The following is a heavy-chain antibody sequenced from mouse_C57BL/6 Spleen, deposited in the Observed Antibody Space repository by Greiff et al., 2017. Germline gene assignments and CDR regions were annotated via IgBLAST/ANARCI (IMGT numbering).Heavy chain of an antibody. J-gene: IGHJ2*01. CDR3: ARGRPSFDY. CDR1: GYTFTSYW. CDR2: IDPSDSST. Sequence: QVQLQQPGAELVMPGASVKLSCKASGYTFTSYWMHWVKQRPGQGLEWIGEIDPSDSSTNYNQKFKGKSTLTVDKSSSTAYMQLSSLTSEDSAVYYCARGRPSFDYWGQGTTLTVSS. V-gene: IGHV1-69*01.